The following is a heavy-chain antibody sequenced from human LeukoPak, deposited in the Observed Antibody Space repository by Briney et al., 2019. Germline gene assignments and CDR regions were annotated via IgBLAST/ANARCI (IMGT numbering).Heavy chain of an antibody. CDR1: GGSISSGDYY. V-gene: IGHV4-30-4*01. CDR2: IYYSGST. CDR3: ARAPISVYGYFDY. D-gene: IGHD3-16*02. J-gene: IGHJ4*02. Sequence: SQTLSLTCTVSGGSISSGDYYWSWIRQPPGKGLEWIGYIYYSGSTYYNPSLKSRVTILVDTSKNQFSLKLSSVTAADTAVYYCARAPISVYGYFDYWGQGTLVTVSS.